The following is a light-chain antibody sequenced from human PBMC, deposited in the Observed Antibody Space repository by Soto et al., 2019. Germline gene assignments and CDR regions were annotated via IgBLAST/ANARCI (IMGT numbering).Light chain of an antibody. J-gene: IGKJ2*01. CDR2: GAS. Sequence: EIVLTQSPATLSVSPGERATLSCGASQSVTTRLAWYQQKPGQAPRLLIYGASTRATGIPARFSGSGSDTDFTLTISSLQSEDFAVYYCQQYNNWPPYTFGQGTKLEIK. CDR1: QSVTTR. CDR3: QQYNNWPPYT. V-gene: IGKV3-15*01.